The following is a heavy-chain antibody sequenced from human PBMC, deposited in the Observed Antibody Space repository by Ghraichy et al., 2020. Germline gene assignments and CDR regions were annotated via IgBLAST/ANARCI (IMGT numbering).Heavy chain of an antibody. CDR2: IIPILGIA. V-gene: IGHV1-69*04. CDR3: AREDNLGDFWSGLPFDY. Sequence: SVKVSCKASGGTFSSYTISWVRQAPGQGLEWMGRIIPILGIANYAQKFQGRVTITADKSTSTAYMELSSLRSEDTAVYYCAREDNLGDFWSGLPFDYWGQGTLVTVSS. CDR1: GGTFSSYT. J-gene: IGHJ4*02. D-gene: IGHD3-3*01.